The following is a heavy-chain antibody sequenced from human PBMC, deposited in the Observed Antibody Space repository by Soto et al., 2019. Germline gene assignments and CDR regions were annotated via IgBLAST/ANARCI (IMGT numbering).Heavy chain of an antibody. J-gene: IGHJ6*02. CDR3: ARGPRGPYYDFWSGPIMDV. V-gene: IGHV1-2*04. CDR2: LNPNSGGT. D-gene: IGHD3-3*01. Sequence: ASVKVSCKASGYTFTGYYMHWVRQAPGQGLEWMGWLNPNSGGTNYAQKFQGWVTMTRDTYISTAYMELSRLRSDDTAGYYCARGPRGPYYDFWSGPIMDVWGQGTTVTVSS. CDR1: GYTFTGYY.